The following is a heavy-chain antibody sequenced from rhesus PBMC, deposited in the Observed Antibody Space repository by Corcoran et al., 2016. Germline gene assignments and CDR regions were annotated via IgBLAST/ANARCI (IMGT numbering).Heavy chain of an antibody. D-gene: IGHD3-3*01. CDR1: GYSISSGYG. CDR2: IGGSSRRT. J-gene: IGHJ4*01. CDR3: ASVQFLEGLGDFDY. V-gene: IGHV4-127*01. Sequence: QVQLQESGPGLVKPSETLSLTCAVSGYSISSGYGWSWIRQPPGKGREWIGYIGGSSRRTNYKPSLKSRVTIPKDTAKNQFSLKLSSVTAADTAVYYCASVQFLEGLGDFDYWGQGVLVTVSS.